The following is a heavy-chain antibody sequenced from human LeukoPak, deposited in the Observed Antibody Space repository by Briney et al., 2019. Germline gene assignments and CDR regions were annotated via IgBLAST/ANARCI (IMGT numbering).Heavy chain of an antibody. Sequence: ASVKVSCKASGYTFTSYYMHWVRQAPGQGLEWVGIINPSGGSSNYAQKFQGRVTITADKSTSTAYMELSSLRSEDTAVYYCARDPLTRDMYDYWGQGTLVTVSS. CDR3: ARDPLTRDMYDY. J-gene: IGHJ4*02. CDR2: INPSGGSS. CDR1: GYTFTSYY. V-gene: IGHV1-46*01. D-gene: IGHD7-27*01.